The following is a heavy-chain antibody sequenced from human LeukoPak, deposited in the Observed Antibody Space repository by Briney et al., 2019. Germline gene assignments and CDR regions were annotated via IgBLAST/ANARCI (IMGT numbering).Heavy chain of an antibody. V-gene: IGHV5-51*01. J-gene: IGHJ4*02. Sequence: GESLKIPCKGSGYSFTSSWIGWVRQMPGKGLEWMGIIYPGDSDTRYSPSFQGQVTISADKSISTAYLQGSSLKASDTAMYYCAIYSDTYYFDHWGQGTLVTVSS. CDR3: AIYSDTYYFDH. CDR1: GYSFTSSW. D-gene: IGHD1-26*01. CDR2: IYPGDSDT.